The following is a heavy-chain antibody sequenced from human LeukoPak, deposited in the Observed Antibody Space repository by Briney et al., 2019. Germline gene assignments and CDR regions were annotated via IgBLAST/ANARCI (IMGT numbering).Heavy chain of an antibody. CDR3: AKDRDAVRGGDAFDI. Sequence: PGGSLRLSCAASGFTLRSYAMSWVRQAPGKGLEWVSTISGSGGSTYYGDSVKGRFTISRDNSKNTVYLQMNSPRAEDTAAYYCAKDRDAVRGGDAFDIWGQGTMVTVSS. J-gene: IGHJ3*02. CDR1: GFTLRSYA. CDR2: ISGSGGST. V-gene: IGHV3-23*01. D-gene: IGHD3-10*01.